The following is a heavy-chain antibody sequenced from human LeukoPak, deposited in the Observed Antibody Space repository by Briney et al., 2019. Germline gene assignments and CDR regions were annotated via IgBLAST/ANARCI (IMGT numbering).Heavy chain of an antibody. V-gene: IGHV4-61*01. J-gene: IGHJ4*02. Sequence: SETLSLTCTVSGGSVSSGSYYWSWIRQPPGKGLEWIAYINYSGSANYNPSLKSRVTISVDTSKNQFSLNLSSVTDADTAVYYCAVGVGGDDWKYYFDYWGQGTLVTVSS. CDR3: AVGVGGDDWKYYFDY. D-gene: IGHD1-1*01. CDR2: INYSGSA. CDR1: GGSVSSGSYY.